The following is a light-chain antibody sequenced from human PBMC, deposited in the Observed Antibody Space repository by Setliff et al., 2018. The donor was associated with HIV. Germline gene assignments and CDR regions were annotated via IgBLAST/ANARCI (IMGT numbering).Light chain of an antibody. Sequence: QSVLTQPPSASGTPGQRVTISCSGSSSNIGSNTVNWYQQLPGTAPKLLIFDNHIRPSGVPDRFSGSKSGTSASLAITGLQAEDEADYYCQSYDSSLSGYVFGIGTKVTVL. CDR1: SSNIGSNT. V-gene: IGLV1-44*01. J-gene: IGLJ1*01. CDR3: QSYDSSLSGYV. CDR2: DNH.